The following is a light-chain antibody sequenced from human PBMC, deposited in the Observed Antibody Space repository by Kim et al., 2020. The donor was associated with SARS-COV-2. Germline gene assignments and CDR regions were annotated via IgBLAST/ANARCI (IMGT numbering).Light chain of an antibody. CDR2: LGS. CDR1: QSLLHSNGYNY. J-gene: IGKJ1*01. Sequence: ASISFRSSQSLLHSNGYNYLDWYLQKPGQSPQLLIYLGSNRASGVPDRFSGSGSGTDFTLKISRVEAEDVGVYYCMQALQTPPTFGQGTKVDIK. CDR3: MQALQTPPT. V-gene: IGKV2-28*01.